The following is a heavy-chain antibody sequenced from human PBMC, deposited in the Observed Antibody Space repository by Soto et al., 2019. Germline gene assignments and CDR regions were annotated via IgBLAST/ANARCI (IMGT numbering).Heavy chain of an antibody. V-gene: IGHV3-23*01. CDR3: ATKFRSYFDH. J-gene: IGHJ4*02. CDR2: VGDDGFRT. Sequence: AGGSLRLSCVASGFTFSTCGMTWVRQTPGKGLEWVATVGDDGFRTNVADSVKGRFIISRDNSKDTLSLEMSSLRVEDTGIYYCATKFRSYFDHWGQGVRVTVSS. CDR1: GFTFSTCG.